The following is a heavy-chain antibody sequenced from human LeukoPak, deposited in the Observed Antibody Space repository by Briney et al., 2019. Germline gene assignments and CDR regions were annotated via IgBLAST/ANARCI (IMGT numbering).Heavy chain of an antibody. V-gene: IGHV3-21*01. CDR1: GFTFSSYS. Sequence: PGGSLRLSCAASGFTFSSYSMNWVRQAPGKGLEWVSSISSSSSYIYYADPVKGRFTISRDNAKNSLYLQMNSLRAEDTAVYYCAREGYYDSSGYYSISGAFDIWGQGTMVTVSS. J-gene: IGHJ3*02. D-gene: IGHD3-22*01. CDR3: AREGYYDSSGYYSISGAFDI. CDR2: ISSSSSYI.